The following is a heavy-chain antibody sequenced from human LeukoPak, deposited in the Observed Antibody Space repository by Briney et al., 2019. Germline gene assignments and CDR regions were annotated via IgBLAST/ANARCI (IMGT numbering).Heavy chain of an antibody. CDR2: IKQDGSEK. Sequence: GGSLRLSCAASGFAFSSYWMSWVRQAPGKGLEWVANIKQDGSEKYYVDSVKGRFTISRDNAKNSLYLQMNSLRAEDTAVYYCARVANSSSWYSWYYYYGMDVWGQGTTVTVSS. CDR1: GFAFSSYW. CDR3: ARVANSSSWYSWYYYYGMDV. J-gene: IGHJ6*02. V-gene: IGHV3-7*01. D-gene: IGHD6-13*01.